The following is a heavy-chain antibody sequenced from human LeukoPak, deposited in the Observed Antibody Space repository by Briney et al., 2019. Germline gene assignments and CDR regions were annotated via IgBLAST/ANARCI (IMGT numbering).Heavy chain of an antibody. CDR2: ISSSSSYI. J-gene: IGHJ3*02. CDR3: AREEDYIDSSGYYLSAFDM. Sequence: GGSLRLSRAASGFTFSSYSMNWVRQAPGKGLEWVSSISSSSSYIYYADSVKGRFTISRDNAKNSLYLQMNSLRAEDTAVYYCAREEDYIDSSGYYLSAFDMWGQGTMVTVSS. CDR1: GFTFSSYS. V-gene: IGHV3-21*01. D-gene: IGHD3-22*01.